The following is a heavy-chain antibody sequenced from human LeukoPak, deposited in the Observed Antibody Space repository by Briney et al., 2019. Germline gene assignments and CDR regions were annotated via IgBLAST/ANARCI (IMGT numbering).Heavy chain of an antibody. J-gene: IGHJ4*02. CDR3: ARGDCSGGSCYEGRYYFDY. D-gene: IGHD2-15*01. V-gene: IGHV4-59*01. CDR2: VYYTGST. CDR1: GGSISTYY. Sequence: PSETLSLTCTVSGGSISTYYWSWIRQPPGKGLEWIGYVYYTGSTDYNPSLKSRVAISVDTSKNQFSLKLNSVTAADTAMYYCARGDCSGGSCYEGRYYFDYWGQGTLVTVSS.